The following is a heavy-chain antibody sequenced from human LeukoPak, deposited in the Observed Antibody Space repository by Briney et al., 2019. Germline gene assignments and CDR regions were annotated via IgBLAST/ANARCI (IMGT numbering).Heavy chain of an antibody. CDR2: INSDGSST. J-gene: IGHJ4*02. CDR3: AKVDSGIVATGSPYFDY. CDR1: GVTFSSYW. Sequence: PGGSLRLSCAASGVTFSSYWMHWVRQAPGKGLVWVSRINSDGSSTSYADSVKGRFTISRDNAKNTLYLQMNSLRAEDTAVYYCAKVDSGIVATGSPYFDYWGQGTLVTVSS. D-gene: IGHD6-13*01. V-gene: IGHV3-74*01.